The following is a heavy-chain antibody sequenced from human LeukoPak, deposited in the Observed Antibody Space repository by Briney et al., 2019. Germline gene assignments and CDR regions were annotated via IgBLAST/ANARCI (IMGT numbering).Heavy chain of an antibody. Sequence: KPSETLSLTCTVSGGSISSYYWSWIRQPAGKGLEWIGRIYTSGSTNYSPSLKSRVTMSVDTSKNQSSLKLSSVTAADTAVYYCAGGGATNWAYYFDYWGQGTLVTVSS. CDR3: AGGGATNWAYYFDY. D-gene: IGHD1-26*01. V-gene: IGHV4-4*07. J-gene: IGHJ4*02. CDR1: GGSISSYY. CDR2: IYTSGST.